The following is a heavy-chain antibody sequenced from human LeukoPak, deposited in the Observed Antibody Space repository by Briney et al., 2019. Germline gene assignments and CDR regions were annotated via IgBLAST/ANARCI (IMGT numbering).Heavy chain of an antibody. D-gene: IGHD3-22*01. CDR1: GFTFNNYG. V-gene: IGHV3-30*18. Sequence: GGALRLSCAASGFTFNNYGMQWGGQAAGEGLGGVGVISYDGTYTYYADSIQGHFTISTDNSKNTPYLQLDSLRAEDTAVYFCAKDIGDAYYVLDYWGQGTLVTVSS. J-gene: IGHJ4*02. CDR2: ISYDGTYT. CDR3: AKDIGDAYYVLDY.